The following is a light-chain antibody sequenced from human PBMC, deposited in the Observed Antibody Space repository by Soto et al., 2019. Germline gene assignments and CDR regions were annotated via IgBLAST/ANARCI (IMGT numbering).Light chain of an antibody. CDR3: MQALHSYT. CDR2: FGS. V-gene: IGKV2-28*01. Sequence: DVVLTQSPLSLSVTPGEPASISCRSSQSLLHSNGHKYLDWYLQKPGQPPQLLIYFGSYRASGXPXKFSGSGSGTDYTLKISRVGAEDVGVYYCMQALHSYTFGQGTKVEIK. J-gene: IGKJ1*01. CDR1: QSLLHSNGHKY.